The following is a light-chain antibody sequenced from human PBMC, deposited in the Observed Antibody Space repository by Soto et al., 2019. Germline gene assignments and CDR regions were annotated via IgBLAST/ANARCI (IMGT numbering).Light chain of an antibody. V-gene: IGKV3-15*01. Sequence: EIVMTQSPATLSVSPGERATLSCRASHSVSSNLAWYQQKPGQAPRLLIYGVSARASGIPARFSGSGSGTEFTLTISSLQSEDFAVYYCHQYNSCPLTFGGGTKVEIK. CDR2: GVS. CDR1: HSVSSN. CDR3: HQYNSCPLT. J-gene: IGKJ4*01.